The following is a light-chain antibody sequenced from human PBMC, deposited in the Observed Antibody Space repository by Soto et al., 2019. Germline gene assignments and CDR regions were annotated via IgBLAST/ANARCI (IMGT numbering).Light chain of an antibody. CDR2: GAS. J-gene: IGKJ5*01. CDR3: QHYVTSSIT. CDR1: QSVSSSY. Sequence: VFTQSPGTLSLSPGESATLSCRASQSVSSSYLAWYQQKPGQAPRLIMYGASSRATGTPDRISGGVSGTDLTLNVSRLEPEDGAVYDGQHYVTSSITFGRGTRLENK. V-gene: IGKV3-20*01.